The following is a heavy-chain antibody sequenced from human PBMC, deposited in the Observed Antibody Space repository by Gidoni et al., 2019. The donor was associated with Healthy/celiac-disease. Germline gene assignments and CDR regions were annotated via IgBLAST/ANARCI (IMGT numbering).Heavy chain of an antibody. V-gene: IGHV5-51*03. CDR1: GYSFTSYW. Sequence: EVQLVQSGAEVKKPGESLKISCKGSGYSFTSYWIGWVRQMHGTGLEWMGIIYPGDSDTRYSPSFQGQVTISADKSISTAYLQWSSLKASDTAMYYCARTSSSWLFGGTWWFDPWGQGTLVTVSS. J-gene: IGHJ5*02. D-gene: IGHD6-13*01. CDR2: IYPGDSDT. CDR3: ARTSSSWLFGGTWWFDP.